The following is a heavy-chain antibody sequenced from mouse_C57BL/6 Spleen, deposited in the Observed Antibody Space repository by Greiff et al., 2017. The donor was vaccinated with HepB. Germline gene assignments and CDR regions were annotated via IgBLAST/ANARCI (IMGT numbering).Heavy chain of an antibody. Sequence: VQLKESGPGMVKPSQSLSLTCTVTGYSITSGYDWHWIRHFPGNKLEWMGYISYSGSTNYNQSLNSRISITHDTSKNHFFLKLNSVTTEDTATYYCARDGNYEDWYFDVWGTGTTVTVSS. CDR2: ISYSGST. D-gene: IGHD2-1*01. CDR3: ARDGNYEDWYFDV. J-gene: IGHJ1*03. CDR1: GYSITSGYD. V-gene: IGHV3-1*01.